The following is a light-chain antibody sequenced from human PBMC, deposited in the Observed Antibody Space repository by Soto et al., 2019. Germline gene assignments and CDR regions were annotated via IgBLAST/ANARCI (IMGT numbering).Light chain of an antibody. CDR2: SHN. V-gene: IGLV1-47*02. CDR1: SSNIGNNF. CDR3: AAWDDSLSGVV. J-gene: IGLJ2*01. Sequence: QSVLTHPPSTSGTPGQRVTISCSGSSSNIGNNFVFWYQHLPGTAPKLLIYSHNQRPSGVPDRFSGSTSGTSASLAISGLRSEDEADYYCAAWDDSLSGVVFGGGTKLTVL.